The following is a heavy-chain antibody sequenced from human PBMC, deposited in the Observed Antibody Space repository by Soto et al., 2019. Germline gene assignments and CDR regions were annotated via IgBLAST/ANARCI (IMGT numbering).Heavy chain of an antibody. D-gene: IGHD3-22*01. CDR1: GFTLSSYS. CDR3: ARDLGYYDSSGRRSAFDI. V-gene: IGHV3-21*01. J-gene: IGHJ3*02. Sequence: GGSLRLSCAASGFTLSSYSMNWVRQAPGKGLEWVSSISSSSSYIYYADSVKGRFTISRDNAKNPLYLQMNSLRAEDTAVYYCARDLGYYDSSGRRSAFDIWGQGTMVTVSS. CDR2: ISSSSSYI.